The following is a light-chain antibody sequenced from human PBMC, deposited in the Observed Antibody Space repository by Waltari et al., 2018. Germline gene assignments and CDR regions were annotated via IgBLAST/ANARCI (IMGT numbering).Light chain of an antibody. J-gene: IGKJ1*01. Sequence: DLKMTQSPSTLSASVGDRVTITCRASQKINTWLAWHQQKPGKAPKLLIYKASSLESGVPSRFSGSGSGTEFTLTISSLQPDDFAIYYCLQYNGEPRTFGQGTKVEVK. CDR2: KAS. CDR3: LQYNGEPRT. CDR1: QKINTW. V-gene: IGKV1-5*03.